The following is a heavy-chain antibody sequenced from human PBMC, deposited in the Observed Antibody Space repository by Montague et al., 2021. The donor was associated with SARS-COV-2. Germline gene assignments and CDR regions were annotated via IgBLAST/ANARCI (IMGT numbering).Heavy chain of an antibody. V-gene: IGHV4-39*01. CDR3: ATQGDPSGWIPGPFDF. J-gene: IGHJ4*02. D-gene: IGHD6-19*01. CDR1: GGSISSSSYN. CDR2: IYYRGST. Sequence: SESRSLTCTVSGGSISSSSYNWAWIRQPPGQGLEWIGSIYYRGSTYYNPSLKSRVFISVDTSKIQLSLTLTSVTAADTAVYYCATQGDPSGWIPGPFDFWGQGTLLSVSS.